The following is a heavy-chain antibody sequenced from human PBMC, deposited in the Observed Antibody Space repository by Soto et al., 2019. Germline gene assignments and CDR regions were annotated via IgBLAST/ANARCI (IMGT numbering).Heavy chain of an antibody. D-gene: IGHD1-26*01. CDR2: INHSGST. V-gene: IGHV4-34*01. J-gene: IGHJ4*02. Sequence: SETLSLTCAVYGGSFSGYYWSWIRQPPGKGLEWIGEINHSGSTNYNPSLKSRVTISVDTSKNQLSLKLSSVTAADTAVYYCARVNPSRGVGATMGEFDYWGQGTLVTVSS. CDR3: ARVNPSRGVGATMGEFDY. CDR1: GGSFSGYY.